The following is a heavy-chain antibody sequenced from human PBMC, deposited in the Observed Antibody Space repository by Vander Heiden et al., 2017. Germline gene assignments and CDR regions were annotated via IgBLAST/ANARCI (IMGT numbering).Heavy chain of an antibody. Sequence: QLQLQESGPGLVKPSETLSLTCTVSRGSITSSSYYGGWSRQPPGKGLEGIGSIYYSGSTYYNPSLKSRVTISVDTSKNQFSLKLSSVTAADTAVYYCARHVSPWSPYDYWGQGTLVTVSS. CDR3: ARHVSPWSPYDY. CDR1: RGSITSSSYY. CDR2: IYYSGST. J-gene: IGHJ4*02. D-gene: IGHD2-8*02. V-gene: IGHV4-39*01.